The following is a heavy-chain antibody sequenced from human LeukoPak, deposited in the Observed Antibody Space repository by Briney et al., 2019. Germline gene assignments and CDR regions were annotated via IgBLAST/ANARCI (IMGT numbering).Heavy chain of an antibody. CDR3: ATLDIVVVPAAPFWFDP. D-gene: IGHD2-2*01. V-gene: IGHV3-30*02. CDR1: GFTFSNYG. Sequence: GGSLRLSCAASGFTFSNYGMHWVRQAPGKGLEWVAFIRYDGSNKYYADSVKGRFTISRDNSKNTLYLQMNSLRAEDTAVYYCATLDIVVVPAAPFWFDPWGQGTLVTVSS. CDR2: IRYDGSNK. J-gene: IGHJ5*02.